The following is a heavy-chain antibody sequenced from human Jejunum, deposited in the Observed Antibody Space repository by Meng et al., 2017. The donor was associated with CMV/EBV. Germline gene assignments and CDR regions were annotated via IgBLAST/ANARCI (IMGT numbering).Heavy chain of an antibody. CDR2: ISYDGSNK. CDR3: ARGGDIVVVPAASRLGNWFDP. D-gene: IGHD2-2*01. V-gene: IGHV3-30*04. J-gene: IGHJ5*02. Sequence: YAMHWVRQATGNGRECVAVISYDGSNKYYADSVEGRFTISRDNSKNTLFLQMNSLRAEDTAVYYCARGGDIVVVPAASRLGNWFDPWGQGTLVTVSS. CDR1: YA.